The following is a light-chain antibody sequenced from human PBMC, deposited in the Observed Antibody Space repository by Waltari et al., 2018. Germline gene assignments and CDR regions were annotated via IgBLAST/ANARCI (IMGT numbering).Light chain of an antibody. CDR1: SGYSSNV. CDR3: QTGGHGTWV. J-gene: IGLJ3*02. Sequence: LVLTQSPSASASLGASVKLTCTLSSGYSSNVIAWLQQQPGKGPRYLRKVNSDGSHRKGDDIPDRCSASKSGTECYLTISSLQSEDEADYYCQTGGHGTWVFGGGTKLTVL. CDR2: VNSDGSH. V-gene: IGLV4-69*01.